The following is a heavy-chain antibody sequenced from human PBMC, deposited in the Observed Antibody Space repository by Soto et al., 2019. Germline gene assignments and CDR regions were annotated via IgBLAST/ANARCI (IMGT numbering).Heavy chain of an antibody. Sequence: EVQLVESGGGLVQPGGSLRLSCAASGFTFSSYAMHWVRQAPGKGLEYVSAISSNGGSTYYANSVKGRFTISRDNSKNTLYLQMGSLRAEDMAVYYCARVGYGDQHWGQGTLVTVSS. V-gene: IGHV3-64*01. D-gene: IGHD4-17*01. J-gene: IGHJ4*02. CDR3: ARVGYGDQH. CDR1: GFTFSSYA. CDR2: ISSNGGST.